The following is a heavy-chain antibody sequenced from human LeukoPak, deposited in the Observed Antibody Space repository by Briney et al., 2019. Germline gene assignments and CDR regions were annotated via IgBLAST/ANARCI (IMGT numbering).Heavy chain of an antibody. CDR3: ARDQYYASGSYYNSSKGYFDY. V-gene: IGHV3-20*04. D-gene: IGHD3-10*01. CDR2: INWNGGSI. Sequence: GGSLRLSCAASGFTFDDYGMSWVRQAPGKGLEWVSGINWNGGSIGYADSVKGRFTISRDNAKNSLFLQMNSLRAEDTAVYYCARDQYYASGSYYNSSKGYFDYWGQGTLVTVSS. CDR1: GFTFDDYG. J-gene: IGHJ4*02.